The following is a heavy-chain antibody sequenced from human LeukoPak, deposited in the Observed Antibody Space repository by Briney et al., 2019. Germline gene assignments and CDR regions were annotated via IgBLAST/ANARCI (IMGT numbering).Heavy chain of an antibody. D-gene: IGHD3-10*01. CDR1: AFTFSTYA. J-gene: IGHJ4*02. Sequence: PGGSLRLSCAASAFTFSTYAMIWVRQAPGKGLEWVSGISGSGGSSFYADSVKGRFTISRDNSKNTLYLQMNSLRAEDTAVYYCAKASGSGTYYKSPFDYWGQGTLVTVSS. V-gene: IGHV3-23*01. CDR2: ISGSGGSS. CDR3: AKASGSGTYYKSPFDY.